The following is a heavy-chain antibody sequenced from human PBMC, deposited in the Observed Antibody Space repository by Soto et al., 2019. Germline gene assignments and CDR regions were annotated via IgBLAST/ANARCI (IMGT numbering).Heavy chain of an antibody. CDR3: ASTYDSIEV. CDR2: IIPILGIA. V-gene: IGHV1-69*02. D-gene: IGHD3-22*01. Sequence: QRVQSGSEVTEPGSSVKGSCKAYVGTFSSYTISWVRQAPGQGLEWMGRIIPILGIANDAQKFQDRVTITADKSTSAAYMELRSLRSEDTAVYYCASTYDSIEVWGQGTTVTVSS. CDR1: VGTFSSYT. J-gene: IGHJ6*02.